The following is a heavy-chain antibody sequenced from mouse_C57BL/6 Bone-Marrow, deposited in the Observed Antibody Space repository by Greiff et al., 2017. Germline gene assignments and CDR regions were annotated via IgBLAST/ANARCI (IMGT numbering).Heavy chain of an antibody. J-gene: IGHJ4*01. D-gene: IGHD1-1*01. CDR3: ALSLRTTGVAREVRDAMDY. Sequence: QVQLQQPGAELVMPGASVKLSCKASGYTFTSYWMHWVKQRPGQGLEWIGEIDPSDSYTNYNQKFKGKSTLTVDKSSSTAYMQLSSLTSADSAVYYGALSLRTTGVAREVRDAMDYWGKGTSVTVSS. V-gene: IGHV1-69*01. CDR1: GYTFTSYW. CDR2: IDPSDSYT.